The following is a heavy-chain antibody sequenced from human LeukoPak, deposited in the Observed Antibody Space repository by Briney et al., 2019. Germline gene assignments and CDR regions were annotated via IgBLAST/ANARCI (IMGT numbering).Heavy chain of an antibody. Sequence: GGSLRLSCAASAFTFSNYGMHWVRQAPGKGLEWVAVVSYAGSTTYYADSVKGRFTISRDNSKNTLYLQMNSLRAVDTAVYYCAKEPIPMAGGYYFDYWGQGTLVTASS. CDR2: VSYAGSTT. CDR1: AFTFSNYG. CDR3: AKEPIPMAGGYYFDY. V-gene: IGHV3-30*18. D-gene: IGHD6-19*01. J-gene: IGHJ4*02.